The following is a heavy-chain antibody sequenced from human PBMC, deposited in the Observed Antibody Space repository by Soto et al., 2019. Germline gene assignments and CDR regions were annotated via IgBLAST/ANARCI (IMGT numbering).Heavy chain of an antibody. Sequence: GGSLRLSCEGSGFSFRSYEMNWVRQAPGKGLEWISYINSGNLIHYADSVKGRFTISRDNSKNTLFLQMNSLRDEDTAIYYCAKDGLSDSPSAIDYWGQGTRVTVSS. J-gene: IGHJ4*02. V-gene: IGHV3-48*03. D-gene: IGHD6-13*01. CDR3: AKDGLSDSPSAIDY. CDR1: GFSFRSYE. CDR2: INSGNLI.